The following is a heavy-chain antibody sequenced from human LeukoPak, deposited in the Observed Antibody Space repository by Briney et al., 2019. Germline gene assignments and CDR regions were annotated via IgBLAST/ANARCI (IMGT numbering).Heavy chain of an antibody. V-gene: IGHV1-18*01. CDR2: ISAYNGNT. CDR3: ARDGPTYYGDARVYYYGMDV. D-gene: IGHD4-17*01. CDR1: GYTFTSYG. J-gene: IGHJ6*02. Sequence: ASVKVSCKASGYTFTSYGISWVRQAPGQGLEWMGWISAYNGNTNYAQKLQGRVTMTTDTSTSTAYMELRSLRSDDTAVYYCARDGPTYYGDARVYYYGMDVWGQGTTVTVSS.